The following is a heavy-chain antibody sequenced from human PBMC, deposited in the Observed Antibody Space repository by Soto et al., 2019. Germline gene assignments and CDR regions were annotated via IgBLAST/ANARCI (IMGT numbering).Heavy chain of an antibody. CDR1: GGSISRSY. CDR3: ARLFTVTTDYYFGMDV. J-gene: IGHJ6*02. D-gene: IGHD4-17*01. Sequence: SETLSLTSTVSGGSISRSYGSWVRQPAGKGLEWIGRIYSSGSSNYNHSLNMRLTMSLDTSKNQFSLKLRSVTAADTAIYYCARLFTVTTDYYFGMDVWGQGTTVTVSS. CDR2: IYSSGSS. V-gene: IGHV4-4*07.